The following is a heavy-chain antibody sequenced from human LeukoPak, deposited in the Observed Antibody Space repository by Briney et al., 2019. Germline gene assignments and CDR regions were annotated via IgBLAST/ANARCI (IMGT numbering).Heavy chain of an antibody. D-gene: IGHD2-15*01. CDR2: IHHSGST. V-gene: IGHV4-39*01. J-gene: IGHJ4*02. Sequence: SETLSLTCIVSGGSINSGNYYWGWIRQPPRKGLEWIGNIHHSGSTYYSPSLKSRVTISVDTSKTQFSLKMNSVTAADTAVYYCARRRGGTSDYDYWGQGTLVTVSS. CDR1: GGSINSGNYY. CDR3: ARRRGGTSDYDY.